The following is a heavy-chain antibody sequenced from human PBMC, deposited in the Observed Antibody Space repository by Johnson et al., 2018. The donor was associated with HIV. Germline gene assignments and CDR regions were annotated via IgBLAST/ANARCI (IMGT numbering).Heavy chain of an antibody. CDR1: GFTFSDYW. J-gene: IGHJ3*02. CDR3: GFDI. V-gene: IGHV3-7*03. Sequence: VQLVESGGGLVQPGGSLRLSCAGSGFTFSDYWMKWVRQAPGNGLEWVAKIKQDGSETYYVDSVKGRFTISRDNAKNLLFLQMNSLRAEDTAVYYCGFDIWGQGTMVTVSS. CDR2: IKQDGSET.